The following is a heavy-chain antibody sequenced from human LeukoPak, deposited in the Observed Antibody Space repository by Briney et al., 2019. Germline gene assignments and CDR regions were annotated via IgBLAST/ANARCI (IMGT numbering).Heavy chain of an antibody. V-gene: IGHV3-48*04. D-gene: IGHD3-10*01. CDR3: ALRALLWFGDRPGYDI. CDR2: ISSSSSTI. Sequence: PGGSLRLSCAASGFTFSSYSMNWVRQAPGKGLEWVSYISSSSSTIYYADSVKGRFTISRDNAKNSLYLQMNSLRAEDTAVYYCALRALLWFGDRPGYDIWGQGTMVTVSS. CDR1: GFTFSSYS. J-gene: IGHJ3*02.